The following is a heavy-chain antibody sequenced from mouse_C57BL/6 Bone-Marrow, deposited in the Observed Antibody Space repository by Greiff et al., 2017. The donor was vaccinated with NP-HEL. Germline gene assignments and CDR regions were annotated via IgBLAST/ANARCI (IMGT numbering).Heavy chain of an antibody. Sequence: EVQLQQSGPGLVKPSQSLSLTCSVTGYSITSGYYWNWIRQFPGNKLEWMGYISYDGSNNYNPSLKNRISITRDTSKNQFFLKLNSVTTEDTATYYCARGGITTVPFDYWGQGTTLTVSS. J-gene: IGHJ2*01. CDR1: GYSITSGYY. CDR2: ISYDGSN. D-gene: IGHD1-1*01. V-gene: IGHV3-6*01. CDR3: ARGGITTVPFDY.